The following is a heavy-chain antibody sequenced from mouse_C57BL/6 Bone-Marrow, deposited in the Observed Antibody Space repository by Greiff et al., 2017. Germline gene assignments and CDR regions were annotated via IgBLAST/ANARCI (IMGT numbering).Heavy chain of an antibody. CDR2: IYPRSGNT. J-gene: IGHJ2*01. Sequence: QVQLQQSGAELARPGASVKLSCKASGYTFTSYGISWVKQRTGQGLEWIGEIYPRSGNTYYNEKFKGKATLTADKSSSTAYMELRSLTSEDSAVYFCARHGNFSYYFDYWGQGTTLTVSS. V-gene: IGHV1-81*01. D-gene: IGHD2-1*01. CDR3: ARHGNFSYYFDY. CDR1: GYTFTSYG.